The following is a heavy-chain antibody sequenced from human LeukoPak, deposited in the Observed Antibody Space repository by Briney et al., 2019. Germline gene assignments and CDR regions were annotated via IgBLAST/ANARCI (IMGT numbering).Heavy chain of an antibody. D-gene: IGHD6-13*01. V-gene: IGHV4-59*01. CDR2: IYYSGST. Sequence: SETLSLTCTVSGGSISSYYWSWIRQPPGKGLEWIGYIYYSGSTNYNPSLKSRVTISVDTSKNQFSLKLSSVTATDTAVYYCARGDSSSWYLGAFDIWGQGTMVTVSS. CDR3: ARGDSSSWYLGAFDI. J-gene: IGHJ3*02. CDR1: GGSISSYY.